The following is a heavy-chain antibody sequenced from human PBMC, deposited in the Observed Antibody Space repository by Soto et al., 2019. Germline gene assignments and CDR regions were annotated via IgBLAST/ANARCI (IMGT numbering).Heavy chain of an antibody. Sequence: ASVKVSCKASGFTFTSSAVQWVRQARGQRLEWIGWIVVGSGNTNYAQKFQERVTITRDMSTSTAYMELSSLRSEDTAVYYCAADKGRGAGIAAAGTGYYYYGMDVWGQGTTVTVSS. V-gene: IGHV1-58*01. CDR3: AADKGRGAGIAAAGTGYYYYGMDV. J-gene: IGHJ6*02. CDR1: GFTFTSSA. D-gene: IGHD6-13*01. CDR2: IVVGSGNT.